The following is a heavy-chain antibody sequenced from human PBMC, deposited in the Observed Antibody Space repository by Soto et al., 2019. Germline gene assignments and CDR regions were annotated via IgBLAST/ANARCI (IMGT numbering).Heavy chain of an antibody. Sequence: EVQLAESGGGVVRPGGSLRLSCAASGFTFDDLGMSWVRQVPGKGLEWVSGIYWDGGRTGYADSVRGRFTISRDNAKNSMFLQMNSLRVEDSALYYCARIAVTGRGDFDYWGQGTLVTVSS. CDR3: ARIAVTGRGDFDY. CDR1: GFTFDDLG. D-gene: IGHD6-19*01. J-gene: IGHJ4*02. V-gene: IGHV3-20*04. CDR2: IYWDGGRT.